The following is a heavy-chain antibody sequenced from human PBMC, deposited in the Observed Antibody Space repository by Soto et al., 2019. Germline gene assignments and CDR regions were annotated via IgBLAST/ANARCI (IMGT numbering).Heavy chain of an antibody. CDR3: AKDSWATMVRGVTLGFDY. J-gene: IGHJ4*02. Sequence: PGGSLRLSCAASGFTFSTYGMHWVRQAPGKGLEWVAVISYDGVNKYYADSVKGRFTISRDNSKNTLYLQMNSLRAEDTAVYYCAKDSWATMVRGVTLGFDYWGQGTLVTVSS. CDR2: ISYDGVNK. D-gene: IGHD3-10*01. CDR1: GFTFSTYG. V-gene: IGHV3-30*18.